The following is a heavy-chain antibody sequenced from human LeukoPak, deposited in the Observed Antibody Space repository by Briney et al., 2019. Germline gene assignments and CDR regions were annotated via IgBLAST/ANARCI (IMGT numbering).Heavy chain of an antibody. CDR2: ISGSGGSA. CDR1: GFTFSSYA. V-gene: IGHV3-23*01. J-gene: IGHJ4*02. Sequence: PGGSLRLSCAASGFTFSSYAMSWVRQAPGKGLEWVSDISGSGGSAYYADSVKGRFTISRDNSKNTLYLQMNSLRAEDTAVYYCAKDLTGLYGDYGDYWGQGTLVTVSS. CDR3: AKDLTGLYGDYGDY. D-gene: IGHD4-17*01.